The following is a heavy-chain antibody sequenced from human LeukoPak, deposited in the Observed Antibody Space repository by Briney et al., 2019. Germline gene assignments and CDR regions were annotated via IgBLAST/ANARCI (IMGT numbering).Heavy chain of an antibody. J-gene: IGHJ4*02. CDR3: AKDRGDSSWYYFDY. D-gene: IGHD6-13*01. V-gene: IGHV3-15*01. CDR2: IKSESDGGTT. Sequence: GSLRLSCVASGFTFTNAWMSWVRQAPGKGLEWLGRIKSESDGGTTDYAAPVKGRFTISRDDSKNTLYLQMNSLRAEDTAVYYCAKDRGDSSWYYFDYWGQGTLVTVSS. CDR1: GFTFTNAW.